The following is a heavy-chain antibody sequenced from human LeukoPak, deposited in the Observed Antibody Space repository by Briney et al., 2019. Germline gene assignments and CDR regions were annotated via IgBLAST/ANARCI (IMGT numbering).Heavy chain of an antibody. J-gene: IGHJ4*02. CDR1: GFTFSSYG. Sequence: AGGSLRLSCAASGFTFSSYGMHWVRQAPGKGLEWVAIIWYDGSNKYYADSVKGRFTISRDNSKNTLYLQMISLRAEDTAVYYCARDKGMIGPLDYWGQGTLVTVSS. CDR3: ARDKGMIGPLDY. CDR2: IWYDGSNK. D-gene: IGHD3-22*01. V-gene: IGHV3-33*08.